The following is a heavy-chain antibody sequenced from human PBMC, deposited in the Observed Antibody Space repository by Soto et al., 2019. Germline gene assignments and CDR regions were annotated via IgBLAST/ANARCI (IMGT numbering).Heavy chain of an antibody. CDR2: IGISGDT. Sequence: GALRLSCEASGFTFSKFDMHWVRQPTGKGLEWVSTIGISGDTYYAVSVKGRFTISRDNAKNSLSLQMNSLRAGDTALYFCARGQEVGAHFFDSWGQGTQVTV. V-gene: IGHV3-13*04. CDR3: ARGQEVGAHFFDS. J-gene: IGHJ4*02. CDR1: GFTFSKFD. D-gene: IGHD2-15*01.